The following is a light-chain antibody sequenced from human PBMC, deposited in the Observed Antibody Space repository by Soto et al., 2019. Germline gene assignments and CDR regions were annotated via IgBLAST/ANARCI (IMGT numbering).Light chain of an antibody. CDR3: QQYVSSPLT. J-gene: IGKJ4*01. CDR1: QTVSSSH. V-gene: IGKV3-20*01. Sequence: EIVLTQSPGSVSLSPGERVTLSCRASQTVSSSHLAWYQQKPGQAPRLLIYATSSRATGIPDRFRGSGSGTAFTLTISRLEPEDFAVYFCQQYVSSPLTFGEGTKVEIK. CDR2: ATS.